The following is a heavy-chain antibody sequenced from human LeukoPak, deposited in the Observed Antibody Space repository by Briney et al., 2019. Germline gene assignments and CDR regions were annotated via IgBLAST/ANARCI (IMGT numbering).Heavy chain of an antibody. CDR3: ARATDILTGYWGHRFDP. V-gene: IGHV4-34*01. D-gene: IGHD3-9*01. CDR1: GGSFSGYY. J-gene: IGHJ5*02. Sequence: SETLSLTCAVYGGSFSGYYCSWIRQPPGKGLEWIGEINHSGSTNYNPSLRSRVTISVDTSKNQFSLKLSSVTAADTAVYYCARATDILTGYWGHRFDPWSQRTLVTVSS. CDR2: INHSGST.